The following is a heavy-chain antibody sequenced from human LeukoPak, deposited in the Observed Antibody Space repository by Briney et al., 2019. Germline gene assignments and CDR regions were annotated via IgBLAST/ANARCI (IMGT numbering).Heavy chain of an antibody. D-gene: IGHD6-19*01. CDR2: ISSSSSYI. Sequence: GGSLRLSCAASGFTFSSYSMNWVRQAPGKGLEWVSSISSSSSYIYYADSVKGRFTISRDNSKNTLYLQMNSLRAEDTAVYYCAKVIEGGGWYTGPFDYWGQGTLVTVSS. CDR1: GFTFSSYS. CDR3: AKVIEGGGWYTGPFDY. V-gene: IGHV3-21*04. J-gene: IGHJ4*02.